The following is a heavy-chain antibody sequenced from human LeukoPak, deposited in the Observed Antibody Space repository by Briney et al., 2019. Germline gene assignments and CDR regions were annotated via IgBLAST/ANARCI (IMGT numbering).Heavy chain of an antibody. J-gene: IGHJ6*03. CDR1: GGSISSGGYY. CDR2: ISYSGST. Sequence: PSETLSLTCTVSGGSISSGGYYWSWIRQPPGKGLEWIGYISYSGSTNYNPSLKSRVTISLDTSKNQFSLKLSSVTAADTAVYYCARNWDYQMDVWGKGTTVTVSS. CDR3: ARNWDYQMDV. D-gene: IGHD7-27*01. V-gene: IGHV4-61*08.